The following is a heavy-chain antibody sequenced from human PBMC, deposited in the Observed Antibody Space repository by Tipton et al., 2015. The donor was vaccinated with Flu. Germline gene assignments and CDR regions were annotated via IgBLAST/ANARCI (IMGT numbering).Heavy chain of an antibody. CDR1: GGAVTSSPYY. CDR3: ARDPAGYYDTSAHFMFDT. Sequence: TLSLTCSVSGGAVTSSPYYWGWVRQSPGKGLEWIGTVFYGGSTHYNPSLNSRAVISLGPSRTQFSLELSSVTVADTAVYYCARDPAGYYDTSAHFMFDTWGQGTLVSVSS. J-gene: IGHJ5*02. D-gene: IGHD3-22*01. V-gene: IGHV4-39*07. CDR2: VFYGGST.